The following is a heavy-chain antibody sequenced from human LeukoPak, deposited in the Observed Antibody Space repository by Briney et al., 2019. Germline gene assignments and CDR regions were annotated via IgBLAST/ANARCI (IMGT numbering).Heavy chain of an antibody. J-gene: IGHJ4*02. CDR1: GGSISSSSYY. V-gene: IGHV4-39*01. D-gene: IGHD1-26*01. CDR2: IYYSGST. CDR3: ARLIVGATSDFDY. Sequence: PSETLSLTCTVSGGSISSSSYYWGWLRQPPGKGREWSGSIYYSGSTYYNPSRKSRVTISVDTSKNQFSLKLSSVTAADTAVYYCARLIVGATSDFDYWGQGTLVTVSS.